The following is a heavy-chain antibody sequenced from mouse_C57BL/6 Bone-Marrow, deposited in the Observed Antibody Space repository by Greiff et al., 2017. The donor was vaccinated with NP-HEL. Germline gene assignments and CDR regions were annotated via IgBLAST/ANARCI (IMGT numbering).Heavy chain of an antibody. CDR1: GFTFSDYY. CDR2: ISNGGGST. D-gene: IGHD1-1*01. V-gene: IGHV5-12*01. CDR3: ARQGNYYGSSHWYFDV. Sequence: DVMLVESGGGLVQPGGSLKLSCAASGFTFSDYYMYWVRQTPEKRLEWVAYISNGGGSTYYPDTVKGRFTISRDNAKNTLYLQMSRLKSEDTAMYYCARQGNYYGSSHWYFDVWGTGTTVTSPQ. J-gene: IGHJ1*03.